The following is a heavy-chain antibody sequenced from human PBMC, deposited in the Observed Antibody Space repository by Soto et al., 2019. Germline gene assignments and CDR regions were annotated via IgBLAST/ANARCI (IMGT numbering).Heavy chain of an antibody. CDR3: AKGRGYCTSTSCYVGSDY. CDR1: GFTFSSYA. CDR2: ISGSGGST. D-gene: IGHD2-2*01. J-gene: IGHJ4*02. V-gene: IGHV3-23*01. Sequence: EVQLLESGGGLVQPGGSLRLSCAASGFTFSSYAMSWVRQAPGKGLEWVSAISGSGGSTYYADSVKGRFTISREHSKNTLYLQMNSLRAEDTAVYYCAKGRGYCTSTSCYVGSDYWGQGTLVTVSS.